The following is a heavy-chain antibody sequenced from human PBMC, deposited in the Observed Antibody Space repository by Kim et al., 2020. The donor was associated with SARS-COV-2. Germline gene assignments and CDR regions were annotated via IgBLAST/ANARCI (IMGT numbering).Heavy chain of an antibody. V-gene: IGHV1-3*01. D-gene: IGHD1-1*01. J-gene: IGHJ4*02. CDR3: ARGGTITSYYFDY. Sequence: SQKFQGRVTLTRDTSASTAYMELYSLRSEDTAVYYCARGGTITSYYFDYWGQGTLVTVSS.